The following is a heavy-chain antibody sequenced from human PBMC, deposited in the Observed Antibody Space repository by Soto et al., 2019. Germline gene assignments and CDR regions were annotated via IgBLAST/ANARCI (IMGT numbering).Heavy chain of an antibody. CDR2: IIPIFGTA. Sequence: ASVKVSCKASGSTFSSYAISWVRQAPGQGLEWMGGIIPIFGTANYAQKFQGRVTITADESTSTAYMELSSLRSEDTAVYYCARDHREAYSSSWLSGKTKYGFDPWGQGTLVTVSS. D-gene: IGHD6-13*01. J-gene: IGHJ5*02. V-gene: IGHV1-69*13. CDR3: ARDHREAYSSSWLSGKTKYGFDP. CDR1: GSTFSSYA.